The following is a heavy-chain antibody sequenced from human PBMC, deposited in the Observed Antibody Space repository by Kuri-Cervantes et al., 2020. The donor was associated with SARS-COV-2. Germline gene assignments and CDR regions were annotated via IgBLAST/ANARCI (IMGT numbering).Heavy chain of an antibody. CDR2: ISYDGKNK. CDR1: GFNFSGTD. J-gene: IGHJ4*02. CDR3: AKDGVGAHDF. V-gene: IGHV3-30*18. D-gene: IGHD4/OR15-4a*01. Sequence: GSLRLSCAASGFNFSGTDMHWVRQAPGKGLEWVAFISYDGKNKNCIASGKGRFTISRDNSQNTLSLQLKSLRSEDAAMYYCAKDGVGAHDFWGQGTLVTVSS.